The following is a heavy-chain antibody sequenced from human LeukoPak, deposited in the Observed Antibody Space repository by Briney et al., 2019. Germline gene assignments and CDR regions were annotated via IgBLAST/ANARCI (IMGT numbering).Heavy chain of an antibody. J-gene: IGHJ4*02. CDR3: ARDPEDTAMADY. Sequence: GRSLRLSCPASGFTFSSYAMHWVRQAPGKGLEWVAVISYDGSNKYYADSVKGRFTISRDNSKNTLYLQMNSLRAEDTAVYYCARDPEDTAMADYWGQGTLVTVSS. CDR2: ISYDGSNK. V-gene: IGHV3-30*04. CDR1: GFTFSSYA. D-gene: IGHD5-18*01.